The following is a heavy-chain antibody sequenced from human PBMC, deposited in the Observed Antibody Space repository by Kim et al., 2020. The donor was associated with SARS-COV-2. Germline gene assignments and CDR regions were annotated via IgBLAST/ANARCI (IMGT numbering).Heavy chain of an antibody. V-gene: IGHV1-24*01. CDR1: GYTLTELS. D-gene: IGHD2-21*02. Sequence: ASVKVSCKVSGYTLTELSMHWVRQAPRKGLEWMGGFDPEDGETIYAQKFQGRVTMTEDTSTDTAYMELSSLRSEDTAVYYCATEIRARIVVVTHAFDIWGQGTMVTVSS. J-gene: IGHJ3*02. CDR2: FDPEDGET. CDR3: ATEIRARIVVVTHAFDI.